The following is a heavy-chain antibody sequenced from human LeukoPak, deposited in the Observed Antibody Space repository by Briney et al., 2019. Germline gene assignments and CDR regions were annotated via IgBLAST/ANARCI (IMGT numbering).Heavy chain of an antibody. CDR3: ARGSGPIVVVPAANDY. CDR1: GFTFSSYW. V-gene: IGHV3-74*01. Sequence: SGGSLRPSCAASGFTFSSYWMHWVRQAPGKGLVWVSRINSDGSSTSYADSVKGRFTISRDNAKNTLYLQMNSLRAEDTAVYYCARGSGPIVVVPAANDYWGQGTLVTVSS. D-gene: IGHD2-2*01. CDR2: INSDGSST. J-gene: IGHJ4*02.